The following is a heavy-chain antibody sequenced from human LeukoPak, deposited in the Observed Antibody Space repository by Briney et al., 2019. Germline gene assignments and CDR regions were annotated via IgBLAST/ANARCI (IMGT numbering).Heavy chain of an antibody. Sequence: GGSLRLSCAASGFTFSNAWMSWVRQAPGKGLEWVGRIKSKTDGGTTDYAAPVRGRFTISRDDSKNTLYLQMNSLKTEDTAVYYCTSDDAFWSGYPDYWGQGTLVTVSS. CDR1: GFTFSNAW. D-gene: IGHD3-3*01. J-gene: IGHJ4*02. CDR2: IKSKTDGGTT. CDR3: TSDDAFWSGYPDY. V-gene: IGHV3-15*01.